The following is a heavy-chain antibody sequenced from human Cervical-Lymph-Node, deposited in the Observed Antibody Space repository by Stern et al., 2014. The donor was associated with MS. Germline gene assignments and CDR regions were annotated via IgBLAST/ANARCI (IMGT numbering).Heavy chain of an antibody. Sequence: QVQLQESGPGLVKPSQTLSLTCAVSGGSLSSGEYYWSWIRQSPGKGLEWIGYIHYSGTTYYTPSLKSRVSMSVDTSKNQFSLKLSSVTAADTAVYYCSRDADAYSLVFGYWGRGTLVTVSS. CDR2: IHYSGTT. V-gene: IGHV4-30-4*01. J-gene: IGHJ4*02. D-gene: IGHD5-24*01. CDR1: GGSLSSGEYY. CDR3: SRDADAYSLVFGY.